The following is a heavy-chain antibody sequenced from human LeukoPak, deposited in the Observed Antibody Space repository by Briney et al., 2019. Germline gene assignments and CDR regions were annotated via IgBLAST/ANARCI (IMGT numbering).Heavy chain of an antibody. V-gene: IGHV1-2*04. J-gene: IGHJ4*02. CDR3: ARANPLHCSSTSCLFDY. CDR2: INPNNGGT. Sequence: ASVKVSCKASGYTFTDYYVHWVRQAPGQGLESMGWINPNNGGTYSTQKFHGWVTMTRDTSISTAYMELSRLTSDDTAVYYCARANPLHCSSTSCLFDYWGQGSLVTVSS. CDR1: GYTFTDYY. D-gene: IGHD2-2*01.